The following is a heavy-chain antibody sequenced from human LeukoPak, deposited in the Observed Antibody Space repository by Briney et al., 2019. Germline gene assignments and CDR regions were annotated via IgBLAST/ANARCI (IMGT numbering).Heavy chain of an antibody. CDR1: GGSISGHY. V-gene: IGHV4-59*08. D-gene: IGHD3-9*01. CDR3: ARTDILTGYYFDY. J-gene: IGHJ4*02. CDR2: IYYSGST. Sequence: PSETLSLTCTVSGGSISGHYWSWLRQPPGKGLEYIGYIYYSGSTNYNPSLKSRVTISVDTSKNQFSLKLSSVTAADTAVYYCARTDILTGYYFDYWGQGTLVTVSS.